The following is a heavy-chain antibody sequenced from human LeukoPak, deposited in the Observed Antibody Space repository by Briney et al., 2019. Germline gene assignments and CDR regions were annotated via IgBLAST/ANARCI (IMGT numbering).Heavy chain of an antibody. Sequence: GESLKISCKGSGYSFSNYWIGWVRQMPGKGLEWMGIIYPTDSDTRYSPSFQGQVTISADKSLSTAYLQWSSLKASDTAIYYCARLDSNTYGYYWGQGTLVTVSS. CDR2: IYPTDSDT. CDR3: ARLDSNTYGYY. J-gene: IGHJ4*02. D-gene: IGHD4-17*01. CDR1: GYSFSNYW. V-gene: IGHV5-51*01.